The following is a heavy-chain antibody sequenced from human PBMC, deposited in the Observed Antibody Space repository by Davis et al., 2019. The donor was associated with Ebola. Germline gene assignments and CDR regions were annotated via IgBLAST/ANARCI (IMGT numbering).Heavy chain of an antibody. Sequence: GESLKISCQGSGYSFTSYWIAWVRQMPGKGLEWMGIIYAGDSDTRYSPSLEGQVTISVDKSINTAYLQWSSLKASDTAIYYCARLPGVDTTQRGFDYWGQGSLVTVSS. CDR1: GYSFTSYW. CDR3: ARLPGVDTTQRGFDY. CDR2: IYAGDSDT. D-gene: IGHD1-1*01. V-gene: IGHV5-51*01. J-gene: IGHJ4*02.